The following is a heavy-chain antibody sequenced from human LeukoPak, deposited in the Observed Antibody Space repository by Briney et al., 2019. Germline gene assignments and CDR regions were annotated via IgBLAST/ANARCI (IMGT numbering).Heavy chain of an antibody. Sequence: GGSLRLSCAASGFTFSSYAMHWVRQAPGKGLEWVAVISYDGSNKYYADSVKGRFTISRDNSKNTLYLQMNSLRAEDTAVYYCAKDLEIVVVPAGPFDYWGQGTLVTVSS. J-gene: IGHJ4*02. V-gene: IGHV3-30-3*01. CDR2: ISYDGSNK. D-gene: IGHD2-2*01. CDR1: GFTFSSYA. CDR3: AKDLEIVVVPAGPFDY.